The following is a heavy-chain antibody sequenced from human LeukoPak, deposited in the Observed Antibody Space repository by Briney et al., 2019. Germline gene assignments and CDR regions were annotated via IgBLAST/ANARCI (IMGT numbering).Heavy chain of an antibody. Sequence: SETLSLTCTVSGGSISSYYWSWIRQPPGKGLEWIGSIYYSRDTYYNPSLKSRVTISVDTSKNQFSLKLSSVTAADTAVYYCAGHSSSWYYFDYWGQGTLVTVSS. CDR1: GGSISSYY. J-gene: IGHJ4*02. D-gene: IGHD6-13*01. CDR2: IYYSRDT. V-gene: IGHV4-59*05. CDR3: AGHSSSWYYFDY.